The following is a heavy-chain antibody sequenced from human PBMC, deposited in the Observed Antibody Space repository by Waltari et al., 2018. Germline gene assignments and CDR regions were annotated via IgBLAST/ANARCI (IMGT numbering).Heavy chain of an antibody. J-gene: IGHJ4*02. V-gene: IGHV3-23*04. CDR1: GFPFSSYA. CDR3: AKDLCSGGSCYGWPLSY. D-gene: IGHD2-15*01. CDR2: ISGSGGST. Sequence: EVQLVESGGGLVQPGGSLRLSCAASGFPFSSYAMSWVRQAPGKGLEWVSAISGSGGSTDYADSGKGRFTISRDNSKNTLYLQMNSLRAEDTAVYYCAKDLCSGGSCYGWPLSYWGQGTLVTVSS.